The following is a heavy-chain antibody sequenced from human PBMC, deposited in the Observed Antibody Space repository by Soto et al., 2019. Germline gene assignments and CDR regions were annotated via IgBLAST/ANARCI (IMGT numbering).Heavy chain of an antibody. CDR3: TRGAGFFYGVDV. CDR2: ISFSGSTI. V-gene: IGHV3-48*03. Sequence: PGGSLRLSCAASGFTFSSYAMHWVRQAPGKGLEWIAHISFSGSTIYYADSVKGRFSISRDNSKNFLYLQMSGLRADDSAVYYCTRGAGFFYGVDVWGLGTTVTVSS. D-gene: IGHD3-10*01. J-gene: IGHJ6*02. CDR1: GFTFSSYA.